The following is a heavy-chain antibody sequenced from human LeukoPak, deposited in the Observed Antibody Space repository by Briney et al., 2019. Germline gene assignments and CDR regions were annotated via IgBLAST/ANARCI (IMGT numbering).Heavy chain of an antibody. CDR1: GGSFSYYY. V-gene: IGHV4-39*01. CDR3: ARQTGSGLFILP. J-gene: IGHJ4*02. CDR2: IYYSGNT. D-gene: IGHD3/OR15-3a*01. Sequence: SETLSLTCTVSGGSFSYYYWSWIRQPPGKGLEWIGSIYYSGNTYYNASLKSQVSISIDTSKNQFSLKLTSVTAADTAVYYCARQTGSGLFILPGGQGTLVAVSS.